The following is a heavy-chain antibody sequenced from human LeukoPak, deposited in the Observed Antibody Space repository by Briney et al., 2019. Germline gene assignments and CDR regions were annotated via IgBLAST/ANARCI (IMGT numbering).Heavy chain of an antibody. CDR2: IYHRGTA. D-gene: IGHD6-13*01. CDR3: AREGDTSSVGWFDP. Sequence: SETLSLTCTVSGDSISTVYYWGWIRQSPGKGLEWIGSIYHRGTAYYNSSFQSRVTISVDTSKNQFSLKLSSVTAADTAVYYCAREGDTSSVGWFDPWGQGTLVTVSS. V-gene: IGHV4-38-2*02. CDR1: GDSISTVYY. J-gene: IGHJ5*02.